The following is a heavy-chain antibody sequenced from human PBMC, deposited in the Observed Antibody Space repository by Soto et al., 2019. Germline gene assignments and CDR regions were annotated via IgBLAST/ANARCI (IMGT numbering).Heavy chain of an antibody. CDR3: AKVLIANNGVWEPFDM. CDR2: LVGSGADK. J-gene: IGHJ3*02. CDR1: GFNFPAYA. D-gene: IGHD2-8*01. Sequence: GGSVRLSCAASGFNFPAYAMNWVRQAPGKGLQWVSGLVGSGADKNYADSVRGRFTVSRDNSRNTLYLQMNSLRDEDTAVYYCAKVLIANNGVWEPFDMWARRTPVTGSS. V-gene: IGHV3-23*01.